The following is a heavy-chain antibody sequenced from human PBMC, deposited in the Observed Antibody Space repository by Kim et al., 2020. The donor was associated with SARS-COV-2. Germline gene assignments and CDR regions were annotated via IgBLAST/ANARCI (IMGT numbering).Heavy chain of an antibody. D-gene: IGHD5-12*01. CDR1: GFTFSSYG. V-gene: IGHV3-33*01. CDR2: IWYDGSNK. J-gene: IGHJ6*02. CDR3: ARSFVDIVATTSMDV. Sequence: GGSLRLSCAASGFTFSSYGMHWVRQAPGKGLEWVAVIWYDGSNKYYADSVKGRFTISRDNSKNTLYLQMNSLRAEDTAVYYCARSFVDIVATTSMDVWGQGTTVTVSS.